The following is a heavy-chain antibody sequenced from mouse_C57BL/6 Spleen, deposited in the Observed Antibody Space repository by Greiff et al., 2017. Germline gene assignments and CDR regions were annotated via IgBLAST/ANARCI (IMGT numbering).Heavy chain of an antibody. CDR3: ARDLLGSNYYCDY. Sequence: DVQLQESGPGLVKPSQSLSLTCSVTGYSITSGYYWNWIRQFPGNKLEWMGYISYDGSNNYNPSLKNRISITRDTSKNQFFLKLNSVTTEDTATYYCARDLLGSNYYCDYWGQGTTLTVSS. CDR1: GYSITSGYY. D-gene: IGHD2-5*01. CDR2: ISYDGSN. V-gene: IGHV3-6*01. J-gene: IGHJ2*01.